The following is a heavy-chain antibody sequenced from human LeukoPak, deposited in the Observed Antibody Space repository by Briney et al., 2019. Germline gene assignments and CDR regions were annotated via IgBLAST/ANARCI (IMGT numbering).Heavy chain of an antibody. CDR2: IIPIFGTA. V-gene: IGHV1-69*05. CDR1: GGTFSSYA. J-gene: IGHJ4*02. Sequence: SVKVSCKASGGTFSSYAISWVRQAPGQGLEWMGRIIPIFGTANYAQKFQGRVTITTDESTSTAYMELSSLRSEDTAGYYCARVPYSGSYPNYFDYWGQETLVTVAS. D-gene: IGHD1-26*01. CDR3: ARVPYSGSYPNYFDY.